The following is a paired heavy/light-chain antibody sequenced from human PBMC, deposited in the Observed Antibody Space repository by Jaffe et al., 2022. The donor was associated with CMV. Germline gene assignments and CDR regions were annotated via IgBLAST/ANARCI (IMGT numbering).Light chain of an antibody. V-gene: IGKV3-20*01. Sequence: EIVLTQSPGTLSLSPGERATLSCRASQSVSSSYLAWYQQKPGQAPRLLIYGASSRATGIPDRFSGSGSGTDFTLTISRLEPEDFAVYYCQQYGSSPSFGGGTKVEIK. CDR3: QQYGSSPS. J-gene: IGKJ4*01. CDR2: GAS. CDR1: QSVSSSY.
Heavy chain of an antibody. CDR1: GGSISSSSYY. D-gene: IGHD3-22*01. V-gene: IGHV4-39*01. J-gene: IGHJ3*02. CDR2: IYYSGTT. Sequence: QLQLQESGPGLVKPSETLSLTCTVSGGSISSSSYYWGWIRQPPGKGLEWIGSIYYSGTTYYNPSLKSRLTISVDTSKNQFSLKLSSVTAADTAVYYCARGYYYDTSGRPGRAFDIWGQGTMVTVSS. CDR3: ARGYYYDTSGRPGRAFDI.